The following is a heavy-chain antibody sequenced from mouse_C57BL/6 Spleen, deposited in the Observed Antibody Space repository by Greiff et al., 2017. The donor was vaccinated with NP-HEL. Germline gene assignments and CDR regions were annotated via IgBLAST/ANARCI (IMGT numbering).Heavy chain of an antibody. D-gene: IGHD1-3*01. J-gene: IGHJ4*01. CDR3: VRLDNRDYAMDY. CDR2: IRSKSNNYAT. CDR1: GFSFNTYA. Sequence: EVQLVESGGGLVQPKGSLKLSCAASGFSFNTYAMNWVRQAPGKGLEWVARIRSKSNNYATYYADSVKDRFTISRDDSESMLYLQMNNLKTEDTAMYYCVRLDNRDYAMDYWGQGTSVTVSS. V-gene: IGHV10-1*01.